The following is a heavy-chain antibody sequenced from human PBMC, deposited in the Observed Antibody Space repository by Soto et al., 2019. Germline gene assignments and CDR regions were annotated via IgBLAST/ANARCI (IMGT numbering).Heavy chain of an antibody. CDR2: IYYSGST. V-gene: IGHV4-30-4*01. Sequence: PSETLSLTCTVSGGSISSGDYYWSWIRQPPGKGLEWIGYIYYSGSTYYNPSLKSRVTISVDTSKNQFSLKLSSVTAADTAVYYCARAYYDFWSGYYFSAFDIWGQGTMVTVS. J-gene: IGHJ3*02. CDR1: GGSISSGDYY. CDR3: ARAYYDFWSGYYFSAFDI. D-gene: IGHD3-3*01.